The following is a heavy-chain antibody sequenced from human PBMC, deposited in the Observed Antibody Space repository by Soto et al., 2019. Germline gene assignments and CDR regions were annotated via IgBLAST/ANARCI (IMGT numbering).Heavy chain of an antibody. J-gene: IGHJ3*02. CDR3: AKDLPAYSSGWGPDAFDI. CDR2: ISYDGSNK. V-gene: IGHV3-30*18. D-gene: IGHD6-19*01. CDR1: GFTFSSYG. Sequence: GGSLRLSCAASGFTFSSYGMHWVRQAPGKGLEWVAVISYDGSNKYYADSVKGRFTISRDNSKNTLYLQMNSLRAEDTAMYYCAKDLPAYSSGWGPDAFDIWGQGTMVTVSS.